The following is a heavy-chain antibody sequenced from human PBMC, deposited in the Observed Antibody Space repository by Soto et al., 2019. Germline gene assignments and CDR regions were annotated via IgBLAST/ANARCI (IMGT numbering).Heavy chain of an antibody. CDR2: INHSGST. Sequence: SETLSLTCAVYGGSFSGYYWSWIRQPPGKGLEWIGEINHSGSTNYNPSLKSRVTISVDTSKNQFSLKLSSVTAADTAVYYCARGITISGVVRKSWFDPWGQGTLVTVSS. V-gene: IGHV4-34*01. J-gene: IGHJ5*02. CDR1: GGSFSGYY. D-gene: IGHD3-3*01. CDR3: ARGITISGVVRKSWFDP.